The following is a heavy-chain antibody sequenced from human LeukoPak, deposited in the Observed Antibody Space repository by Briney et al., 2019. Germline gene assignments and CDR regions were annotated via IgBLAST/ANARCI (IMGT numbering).Heavy chain of an antibody. J-gene: IGHJ4*02. Sequence: QAGGSLRLSCAASGFTFSSYAMGWVRQAPGKGLEWVSAISGSGGSTYYADSVKGRFTISRDNSKNTPYLQMNSLRAEDTAVYYCAKSMVLELPFYFNYWGQGTLVTVSS. CDR2: ISGSGGST. CDR1: GFTFSSYA. V-gene: IGHV3-23*01. CDR3: AKSMVLELPFYFNY. D-gene: IGHD1-7*01.